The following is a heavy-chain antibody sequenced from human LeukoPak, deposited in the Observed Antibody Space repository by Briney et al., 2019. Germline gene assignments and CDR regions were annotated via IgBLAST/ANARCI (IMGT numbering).Heavy chain of an antibody. CDR3: TTVPPPLTTGRFDY. CDR1: GFTFRNAW. Sequence: GGSLRLSCAASGFTFRNAWMSWVRQAPGKGLEWVGRIKSKTDGGTTDYAAPVKGRFATSRDDSENTLYLQMNSLKTEDTAVYYCTTVPPPLTTGRFDYWGQGTLVTVSS. V-gene: IGHV3-15*01. J-gene: IGHJ4*02. CDR2: IKSKTDGGTT. D-gene: IGHD1/OR15-1a*01.